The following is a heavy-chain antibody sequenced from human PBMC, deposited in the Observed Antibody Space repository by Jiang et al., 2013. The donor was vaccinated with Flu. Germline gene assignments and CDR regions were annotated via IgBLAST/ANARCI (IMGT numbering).Heavy chain of an antibody. CDR3: ARDPEQNVDY. J-gene: IGHJ4*02. Sequence: VQLLESGGGLVQPGGSLRLSCAASGFTVSRNYMSWVRQAPGKGLEWVSVIYSGGNTYYADSVKGRFTISRDNSKNTLYLQMNSLRPEDTAVYYCARDPEQNVDYWGQGTLVTVSS. CDR2: IYSGGNT. V-gene: IGHV3-66*01. CDR1: GFTVSRNY. D-gene: IGHD2/OR15-2a*01.